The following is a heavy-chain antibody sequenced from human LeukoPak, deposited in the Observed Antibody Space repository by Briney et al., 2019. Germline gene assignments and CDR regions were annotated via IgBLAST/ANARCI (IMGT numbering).Heavy chain of an antibody. Sequence: SETLSLTCTVSGGSISSSNWWSWVRQPPGKGLEWIGEIYHSGSTNYNPSLKSRVTISVDKSKNQFSLKLSSVTAADTAVYYCARVLFGEPHPDYWGQGTLVTVSS. V-gene: IGHV4-4*02. J-gene: IGHJ4*02. CDR3: ARVLFGEPHPDY. D-gene: IGHD3-10*02. CDR1: GGSISSSNW. CDR2: IYHSGST.